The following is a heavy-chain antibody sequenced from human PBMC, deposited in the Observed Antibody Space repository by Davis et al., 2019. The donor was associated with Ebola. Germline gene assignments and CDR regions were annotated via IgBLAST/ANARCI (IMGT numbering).Heavy chain of an antibody. D-gene: IGHD5-24*01. CDR1: GFTFSRYS. V-gene: IGHV3-21*01. CDR3: ARDWGRDGYIKDWYFDL. Sequence: GESLKTPCAASGFTFSRYSMNWVRQAPGQGLEWVSSISSSSSYIYYADSVKGRFTISRDNAKNSLYLQMNSLRAEDTAVYYCARDWGRDGYIKDWYFDLWGRGTLVTVSS. CDR2: ISSSSSYI. J-gene: IGHJ2*01.